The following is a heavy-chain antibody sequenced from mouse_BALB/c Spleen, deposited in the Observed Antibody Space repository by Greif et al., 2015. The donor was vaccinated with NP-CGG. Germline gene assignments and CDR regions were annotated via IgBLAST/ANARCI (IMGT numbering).Heavy chain of an antibody. CDR1: GYTFTSYW. J-gene: IGHJ2*01. CDR2: IDPSDSYT. Sequence: QVQLQQSGAELVKPGASVKMSCKASGYTFTSYWMHWVKQRPGQGLEWIGVIDPSDSYTSYNQKFKGKATLTVDTSSSTAYMQLSSLTSEDSAVYYCTRGPTITTATDYWGQGTTLTVSS. CDR3: TRGPTITTATDY. V-gene: IGHV1S127*01. D-gene: IGHD1-2*01.